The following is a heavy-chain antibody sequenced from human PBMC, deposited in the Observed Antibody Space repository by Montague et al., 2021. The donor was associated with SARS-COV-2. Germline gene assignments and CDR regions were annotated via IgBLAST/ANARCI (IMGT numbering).Heavy chain of an antibody. Sequence: SLRLSCAASEFAFSSYAMSWVRQAPGKGLEWVSAIYSGGSSTFYADSVKGRFTISRDNYKNTLYLQMNSLRAEDTAVYYCAKSAWGVTDAFDIWGQGTMVTVSS. V-gene: IGHV3-23*03. J-gene: IGHJ3*02. CDR3: AKSAWGVTDAFDI. CDR2: IYSGGSST. CDR1: EFAFSSYA. D-gene: IGHD1-26*01.